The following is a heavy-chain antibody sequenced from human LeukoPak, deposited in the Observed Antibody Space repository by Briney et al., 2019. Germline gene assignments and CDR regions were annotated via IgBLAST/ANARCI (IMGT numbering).Heavy chain of an antibody. CDR2: INPNSGGT. Sequence: ASVKVSCKASGYTFTGYYMHWVRQAPGQGLEWMGWINPNSGGTNYAQKFQGRVTMTRDTPISTAYMELSRLRSDDTAVYYCARATNPIVVVVAATHDDAFDIWGQGTMVTVSS. CDR3: ARATNPIVVVVAATHDDAFDI. J-gene: IGHJ3*02. CDR1: GYTFTGYY. V-gene: IGHV1-2*02. D-gene: IGHD2-15*01.